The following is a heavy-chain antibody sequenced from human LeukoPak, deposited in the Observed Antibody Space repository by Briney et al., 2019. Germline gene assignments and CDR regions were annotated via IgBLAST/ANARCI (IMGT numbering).Heavy chain of an antibody. CDR2: IWYDGSNK. Sequence: GGSLKLSCAASGFTFSSYGMHWVRQAPGKGLEWVAVIWYDGSNKYYADSVKGRFTISRDNSKNTLYLQMNSLRAEDTAVYYCAMLPSVAGDFDYWGQRTLVTVSS. D-gene: IGHD6-19*01. J-gene: IGHJ4*02. V-gene: IGHV3-33*01. CDR3: AMLPSVAGDFDY. CDR1: GFTFSSYG.